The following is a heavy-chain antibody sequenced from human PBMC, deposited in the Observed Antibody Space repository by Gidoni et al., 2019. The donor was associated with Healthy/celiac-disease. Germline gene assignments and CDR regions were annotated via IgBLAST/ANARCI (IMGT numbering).Heavy chain of an antibody. V-gene: IGHV3-9*01. CDR2: ISWNRGSI. J-gene: IGHJ4*02. CDR3: AGRAPEYSSSSGLVDY. Sequence: EVQLVGSGGGLVQTGRSLRLSCAASGFTFDAYDMHLVRQAPGKGLEWVSGISWNRGSIGYADSVKGRFTISRDNAKNSLYLQRNSLRAEDTALYYCAGRAPEYSSSSGLVDYWGQGTLVTVSS. CDR1: GFTFDAYD. D-gene: IGHD6-6*01.